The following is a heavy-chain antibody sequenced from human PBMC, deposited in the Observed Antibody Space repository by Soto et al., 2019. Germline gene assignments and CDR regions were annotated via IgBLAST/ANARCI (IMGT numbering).Heavy chain of an antibody. D-gene: IGHD5-18*01. CDR2: IYYSGST. J-gene: IGHJ6*02. V-gene: IGHV4-59*01. CDR1: GGSISSYY. CDR3: ARAVPSRYTAMDDYYYYYGMDV. Sequence: PSETLSLTCTVSGGSISSYYWSWIRQPPGKGLEWIGYIYYSGSTNYNPSLKSRVTISVDTSKNQFSLKLSSVTAADTAVYYCARAVPSRYTAMDDYYYYYGMDVWGQGTTVTSP.